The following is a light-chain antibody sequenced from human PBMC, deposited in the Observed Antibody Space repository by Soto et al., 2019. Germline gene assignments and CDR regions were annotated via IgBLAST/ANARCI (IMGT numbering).Light chain of an antibody. V-gene: IGKV3-15*01. CDR3: QQYNNWPPIT. Sequence: EIVMTQSPATLSVSPGERATLSCRASQSVSSNLAWYQQKPGQAPRLLIYGASTRATGIPARFSGSGSGTEFTLTIRSLQSEDCAVYYHQQYNNWPPITFGQGTRLEIK. CDR2: GAS. CDR1: QSVSSN. J-gene: IGKJ5*01.